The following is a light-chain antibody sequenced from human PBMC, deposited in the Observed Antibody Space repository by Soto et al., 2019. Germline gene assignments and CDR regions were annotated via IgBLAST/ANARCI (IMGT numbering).Light chain of an antibody. CDR2: GTS. CDR1: QSVSSNY. CDR3: QQYGNSPRYS. J-gene: IGKJ2*03. Sequence: EIVLTQSPGTLSLSPGERVTLSCRASQSVSSNYLAWYQQKPGQAPRLLIRGTSSRATGIPDRFSGSGSGTDFTLTISRLEPEDFAVYYCQQYGNSPRYSFGQGTKLEIK. V-gene: IGKV3-20*01.